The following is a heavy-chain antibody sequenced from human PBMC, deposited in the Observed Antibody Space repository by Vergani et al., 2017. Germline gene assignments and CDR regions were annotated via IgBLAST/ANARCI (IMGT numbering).Heavy chain of an antibody. CDR3: AREVDSSGPQLWDDAFDI. V-gene: IGHV1-69*01. J-gene: IGHJ3*02. CDR1: GGTFSSYA. D-gene: IGHD3-22*01. Sequence: QVQLVQSGAEVKKPGSSVKVSCKASGGTFSSYAISWVRQAPGQGLEWMGGIIPIFGTANYAQKFQGRVTITADESTSTAYMELSSLRSEDTAVYYCAREVDSSGPQLWDDAFDIWGQGTMVTVSS. CDR2: IIPIFGTA.